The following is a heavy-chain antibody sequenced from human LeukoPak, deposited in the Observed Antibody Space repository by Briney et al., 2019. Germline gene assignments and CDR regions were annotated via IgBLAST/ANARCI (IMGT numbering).Heavy chain of an antibody. D-gene: IGHD3-10*01. CDR1: GYTFTGYY. V-gene: IGHV1-2*02. Sequence: ASVKVSCKASGYTFTGYYMHWARQAPGKGLEWMGWINPNSGGTNYAQKFQGRVTMTRDTSISTAYMALSRLRSDDTAVYYCARDVEVRGVTKYYFDYWGQGTLVTVSS. CDR3: ARDVEVRGVTKYYFDY. J-gene: IGHJ4*02. CDR2: INPNSGGT.